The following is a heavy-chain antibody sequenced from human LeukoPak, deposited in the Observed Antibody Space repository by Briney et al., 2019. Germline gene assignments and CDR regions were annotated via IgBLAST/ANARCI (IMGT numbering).Heavy chain of an antibody. D-gene: IGHD6-13*01. Sequence: AGGSLRLSCAASGFTFSSYSMNWVRQAPGKGLEWVSSISSSGSYIYYADSVKGRFTISRDNAKNSLYLQMNSLRAEDTAVYYCAREGAAAGTLPAFDIWGQGTMVTVSS. CDR3: AREGAAAGTLPAFDI. CDR1: GFTFSSYS. CDR2: ISSSGSYI. V-gene: IGHV3-21*01. J-gene: IGHJ3*02.